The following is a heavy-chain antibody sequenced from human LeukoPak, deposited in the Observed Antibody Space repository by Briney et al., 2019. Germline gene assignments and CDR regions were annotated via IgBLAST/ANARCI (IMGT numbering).Heavy chain of an antibody. CDR2: INPSGGST. J-gene: IGHJ5*02. D-gene: IGHD6-13*01. CDR1: GYTFTGYY. Sequence: ASVKVSCKASGYTFTGYYMHWVRQAPGQGLEWMGIINPSGGSTSYAQKFQGRVTMTRDTSTSTVYMELSSLRSEDTAVYYCARDRAAAGLGGMDPNWFDPWGQGTLVTVSS. CDR3: ARDRAAAGLGGMDPNWFDP. V-gene: IGHV1-46*01.